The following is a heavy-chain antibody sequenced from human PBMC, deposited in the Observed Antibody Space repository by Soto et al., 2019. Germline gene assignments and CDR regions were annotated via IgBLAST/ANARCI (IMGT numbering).Heavy chain of an antibody. CDR2: ISYDGTNK. CDR3: AKTGVSVVRGVPQGFDY. CDR1: GFSFNSYG. J-gene: IGHJ4*02. D-gene: IGHD3-10*01. Sequence: QMQLVESGGGVVQPGRSLRLSCAASGFSFNSYGMHWVRQAPGKGLEWVAFISYDGTNKFYGDSVKGRFTISRDKSKSTLYLQMNSLRPEDTAVYYCAKTGVSVVRGVPQGFDYWGQGTLVTVSS. V-gene: IGHV3-30*18.